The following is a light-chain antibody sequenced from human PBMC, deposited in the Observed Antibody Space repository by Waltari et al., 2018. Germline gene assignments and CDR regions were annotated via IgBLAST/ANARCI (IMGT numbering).Light chain of an antibody. CDR2: DVS. Sequence: QSALTQPASVSGSPGQSVTISCTGASSDIGRYDIVSWYQQHPGNAPKLIICDVSKRPSGVSDRFSGAESGDTASLTISELQFEDEADDYCCSYAGNYIWVFGGGTRLTVL. CDR1: SSDIGRYDI. CDR3: CSYAGNYIWV. J-gene: IGLJ3*02. V-gene: IGLV2-23*02.